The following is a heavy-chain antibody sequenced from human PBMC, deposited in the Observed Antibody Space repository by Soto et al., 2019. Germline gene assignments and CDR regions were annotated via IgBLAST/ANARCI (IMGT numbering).Heavy chain of an antibody. CDR2: INSDGSST. J-gene: IGHJ6*02. CDR3: ARDPGITIFGVVIPYGMDV. CDR1: GFTFSSYW. V-gene: IGHV3-74*01. D-gene: IGHD3-3*01. Sequence: GGSLRLSCAASGFTFSSYWMHWVRQAPGKGLVWVSRINSDGSSTSYADSVKGRFTISRDNAKNTLYLQMNSLRAEDTAVYYCARDPGITIFGVVIPYGMDVWGQGTTVTVSS.